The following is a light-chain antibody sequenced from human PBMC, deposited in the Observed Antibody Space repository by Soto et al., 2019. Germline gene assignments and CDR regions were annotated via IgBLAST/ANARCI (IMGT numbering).Light chain of an antibody. Sequence: AIQLTQSPPSLSASVGDRVTVTCRASQGISGAVAWYQHKPGKGPKLLIYDASSLESGVPSRFSGSGSGTDFTLTISSLQPEDFATYYCQQFKSCPLTFGRGTKVELK. V-gene: IGKV1-13*02. CDR1: QGISGA. J-gene: IGKJ1*01. CDR2: DAS. CDR3: QQFKSCPLT.